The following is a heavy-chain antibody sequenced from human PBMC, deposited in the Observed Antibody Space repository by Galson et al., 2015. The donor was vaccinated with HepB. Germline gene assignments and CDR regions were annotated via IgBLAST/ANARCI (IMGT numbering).Heavy chain of an antibody. V-gene: IGHV4-34*01. Sequence: ETMLLTCAVYGGSFSGYYWSWLRQPPGKGLEWIGEINHSGSTTYNPSLKSRVTISVDTSKNQFSLKLSSVTAADTAVYYCARGRAIFGGGYYYYGMDVWGQGTTVTVSS. J-gene: IGHJ6*02. CDR2: INHSGST. D-gene: IGHD3-3*01. CDR3: ARGRAIFGGGYYYYGMDV. CDR1: GGSFSGYY.